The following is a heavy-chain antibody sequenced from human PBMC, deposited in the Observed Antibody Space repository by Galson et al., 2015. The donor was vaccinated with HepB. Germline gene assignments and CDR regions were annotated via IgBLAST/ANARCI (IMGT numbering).Heavy chain of an antibody. D-gene: IGHD3-16*02. CDR1: GFAFNSSA. CDR2: ISRSSGAT. V-gene: IGHV3-23*01. CDR3: AKEHAYTSFADY. Sequence: SLKLSCTASGFAFNSSAMKWVRQAPGQGLEWVSAISRSSGATNYAHNVQDRFTISRDNSTNTLYMQMDSLRAEDTAVDYCAKEHAYTSFADYWGQGTLVTVSS. J-gene: IGHJ4*02.